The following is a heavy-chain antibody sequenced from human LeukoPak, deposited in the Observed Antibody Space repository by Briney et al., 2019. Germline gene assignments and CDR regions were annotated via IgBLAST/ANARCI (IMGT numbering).Heavy chain of an antibody. CDR1: GFTFSSHW. D-gene: IGHD6-19*01. Sequence: PGGSLRLSCAASGFTFSSHWMNWVRQAPGKGLEWVANINQDGSEKYYVDSVKGRFTVSRDNGKYSLYLQMNSLRAEDTAVYYCASLPSSGWYVSGNDFWGQGTLVTVSS. V-gene: IGHV3-7*02. CDR2: INQDGSEK. J-gene: IGHJ4*02. CDR3: ASLPSSGWYVSGNDF.